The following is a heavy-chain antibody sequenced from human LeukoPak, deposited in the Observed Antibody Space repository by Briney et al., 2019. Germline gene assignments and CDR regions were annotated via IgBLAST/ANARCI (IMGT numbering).Heavy chain of an antibody. V-gene: IGHV3-23*01. CDR2: ISVSGGST. D-gene: IGHD3-9*01. Sequence: PGGSLRLSCAASGFTFSSYGMNWVRQAPGQGLEWVSSISVSGGSTYYAHSVKGRFTISRDNAKNSLYLQMNSLRAEDTAVYYCAKDGHDILTGYMDVWGKGTTVTVSS. CDR1: GFTFSSYG. J-gene: IGHJ6*03. CDR3: AKDGHDILTGYMDV.